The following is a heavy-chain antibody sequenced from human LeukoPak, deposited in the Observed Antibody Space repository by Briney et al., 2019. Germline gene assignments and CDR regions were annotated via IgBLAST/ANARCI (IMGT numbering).Heavy chain of an antibody. V-gene: IGHV3-48*04. CDR3: AKDHDSSGPFDY. J-gene: IGHJ4*02. CDR1: GFTFSSYT. D-gene: IGHD3-22*01. Sequence: GGSLRLSCAASGFTFSSYTMNWVRQPPGKGLEWVSNIGTSSTTIYYADSVKGRFTISRDNAKNSLYLQMNSLRAEDTALYYCAKDHDSSGPFDYWGQGTLVTVSS. CDR2: IGTSSTTI.